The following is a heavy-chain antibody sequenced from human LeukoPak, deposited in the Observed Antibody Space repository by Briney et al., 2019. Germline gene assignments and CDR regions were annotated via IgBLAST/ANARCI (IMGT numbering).Heavy chain of an antibody. CDR3: ARRVHYYDTSGYSYYFDY. J-gene: IGHJ4*02. CDR1: GFTVSSNY. Sequence: GGSLRLSCAASGFTVSSNYMSWVRQAPGKGLEWVSVIYSGGSTYYADSVKGRFTISRDNSKNTLYLQMNSLRAEDTAVYYCARRVHYYDTSGYSYYFDYWGQGTLVTVSS. D-gene: IGHD3-22*01. CDR2: IYSGGST. V-gene: IGHV3-66*01.